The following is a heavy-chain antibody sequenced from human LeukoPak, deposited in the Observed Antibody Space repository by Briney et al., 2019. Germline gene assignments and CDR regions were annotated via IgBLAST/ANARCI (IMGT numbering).Heavy chain of an antibody. J-gene: IGHJ3*02. D-gene: IGHD5-24*01. CDR3: AREGRDGYNFSAFDI. CDR1: GGPFSGYY. V-gene: IGHV4-34*01. CDR2: INHSGST. Sequence: SETLSLTCAVYGGPFSGYYWSWIRQPPGKGLEWIGEINHSGSTNYNPSLKSRVTISVDTSKNQFSLKLSSVTAADTAVYYCAREGRDGYNFSAFDIWGQETMVTVSS.